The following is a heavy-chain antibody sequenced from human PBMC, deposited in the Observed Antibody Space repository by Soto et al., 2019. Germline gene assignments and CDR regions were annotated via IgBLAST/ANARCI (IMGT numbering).Heavy chain of an antibody. CDR3: ARSWGWSPGSAY. J-gene: IGHJ4*02. CDR2: ITSSGSGA. Sequence: GSLRLSCAASGFSFSSYEMNWVRQAPGKGLEWLSYITSSGSGAHYAGSVKGRFTTSRDNAKNSLYLQMNSLTAEDTAVYFCARSWGWSPGSAYWGQGALVTVSS. V-gene: IGHV3-48*03. D-gene: IGHD3-16*01. CDR1: GFSFSSYE.